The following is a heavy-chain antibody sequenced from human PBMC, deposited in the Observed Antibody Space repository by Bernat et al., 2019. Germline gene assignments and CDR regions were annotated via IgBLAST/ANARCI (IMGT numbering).Heavy chain of an antibody. CDR3: AKDIALYYDSSGYCDY. J-gene: IGHJ4*02. CDR1: GFTFDDYA. CDR2: ISWNSGSI. V-gene: IGHV3-9*01. D-gene: IGHD3-22*01. Sequence: EVQLLESGGGLVQPGGSLRLSCAASGFTFDDYAMHWVRQAPGKGLEWVSGISWNSGSIGYADSVKGRFTISRDNAKNSLYLQMNSLRAEDTALYYCAKDIALYYDSSGYCDYWGQGTLVTVSS.